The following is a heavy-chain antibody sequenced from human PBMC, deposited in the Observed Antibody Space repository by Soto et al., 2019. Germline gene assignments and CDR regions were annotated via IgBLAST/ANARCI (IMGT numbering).Heavy chain of an antibody. CDR1: AFTFSDYW. D-gene: IGHD2-15*01. V-gene: IGHV3-7*03. J-gene: IGHJ3*02. Sequence: PWGTRRLSCAAPAFTFSDYWMGWARRAPGKGREWVANIKKDGSEKYTVDSVKGRFTMSRDNAKNSLYLQMNSLRAEETAVYYCARVIWVEAAVREAADIWGPGT. CDR2: IKKDGSEK. CDR3: ARVIWVEAAVREAADI.